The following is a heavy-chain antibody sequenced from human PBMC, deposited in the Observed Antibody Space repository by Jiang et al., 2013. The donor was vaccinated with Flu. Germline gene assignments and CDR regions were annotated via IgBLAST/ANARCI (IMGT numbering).Heavy chain of an antibody. D-gene: IGHD3-22*01. CDR3: ARQSISMIGKGYFDY. CDR2: MYYSGST. V-gene: IGHV4-39*01. Sequence: LLKPSETLSLTCTVSGGSISSSSYYWGWIRQPPGKGLEWIGSMYYSGSTYYNPSLKSRVTISVDTSKNQFSLKLSSVTAADTAVYYCARQSISMIGKGYFDYWGQGALATVSS. J-gene: IGHJ4*02. CDR1: GGSISSSSYY.